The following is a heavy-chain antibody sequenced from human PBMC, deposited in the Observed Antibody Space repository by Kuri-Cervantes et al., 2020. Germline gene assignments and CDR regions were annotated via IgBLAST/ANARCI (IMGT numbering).Heavy chain of an antibody. CDR2: ISWNSGSI. V-gene: IGHV3-9*01. Sequence: SLKISCSASGFTFHDYAMHWVRQAPGKGLEWVSGISWNSGSIGYADSVKGRFTISRDNAKNSLYLQMNSLRAEDTAVYYCSRDVGAASGSDYWGQGTLVTVSS. CDR1: GFTFHDYA. CDR3: SRDVGAASGSDY. D-gene: IGHD6-13*01. J-gene: IGHJ4*02.